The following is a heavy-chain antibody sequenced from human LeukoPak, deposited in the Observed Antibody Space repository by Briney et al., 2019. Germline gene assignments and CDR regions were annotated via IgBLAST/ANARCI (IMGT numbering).Heavy chain of an antibody. D-gene: IGHD6-19*01. V-gene: IGHV3-23*01. CDR2: FRGNRGST. J-gene: IGHJ6*02. CDR3: AKAGWYDYYYGMDV. CDR1: GFTFSSHA. Sequence: GGSLRLSCAAPGFTFSSHAISWVRQAPAKVLEWVSAFRGNRGSTYYADSVKGRFTISRDNSKNTLYLQMNSLRAEDTAVYYCAKAGWYDYYYGMDVWGQGTTVTVSS.